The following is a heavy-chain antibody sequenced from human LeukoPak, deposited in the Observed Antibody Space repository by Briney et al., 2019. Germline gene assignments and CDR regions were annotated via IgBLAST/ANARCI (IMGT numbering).Heavy chain of an antibody. CDR2: IYVDGRTT. CDR3: IRDFRSADL. V-gene: IGHV3-74*01. CDR1: GFTFSNYW. Sequence: PGGSLRLSCVASGFTFSNYWMHWVRQPPGKGLVWVSRIYVDGRTTNYADSVKGRFTISRDNAKNAVYLEMNSLSVEDTATYYCIRDFRSADLWGQGTLVTVTS. J-gene: IGHJ5*02.